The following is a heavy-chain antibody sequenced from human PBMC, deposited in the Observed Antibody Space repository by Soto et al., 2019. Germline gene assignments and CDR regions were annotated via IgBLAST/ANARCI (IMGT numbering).Heavy chain of an antibody. CDR1: GYSRFSYYS. Sequence: EVQLVESGGGLVQPGGSLRLSCAASGYSRFSYYSMNWVRQAPGKGLEWVSFISGSGYPIYYADSVRGRFTISSDNAKNSLSLQMDSLRVEDTAVYYCARVRGHSYGYVDYWGQGTLVTVSS. CDR2: ISGSGYPI. J-gene: IGHJ4*02. CDR3: ARVRGHSYGYVDY. V-gene: IGHV3-48*01. D-gene: IGHD5-18*01.